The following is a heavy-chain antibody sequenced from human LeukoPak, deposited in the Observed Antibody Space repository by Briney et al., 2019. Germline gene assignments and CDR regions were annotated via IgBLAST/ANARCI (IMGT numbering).Heavy chain of an antibody. J-gene: IGHJ4*02. CDR2: INPSGGVT. V-gene: IGHV1-46*01. Sequence: ASVEVSCKASGYTFTNYYMHWVRQAPGQGLEWMGMINPSGGVTNYAQKFQGRVTMTRDTSASTVYMELSSLRSEDTAIYYCARITMTTVPYWGQGTLVTVSS. CDR3: ARITMTTVPY. D-gene: IGHD4-17*01. CDR1: GYTFTNYY.